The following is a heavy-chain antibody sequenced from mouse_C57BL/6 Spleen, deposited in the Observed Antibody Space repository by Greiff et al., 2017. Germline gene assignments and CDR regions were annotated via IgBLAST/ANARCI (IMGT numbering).Heavy chain of an antibody. D-gene: IGHD2-4*01. CDR1: GFTFSDFY. V-gene: IGHV7-1*01. CDR2: SRNKANDYTT. J-gene: IGHJ4*01. Sequence: EVKLMESGGGLVQSGRSLRLSCATSGFTFSDFYMAWVRQAPGTGLEWIAASRNKANDYTTEYSASVKGRFIVSRDTYQSILYLQMNDLRGEDTAIYYCERGRSYYDYEGYAMDYWGQGTSVTVSS. CDR3: ERGRSYYDYEGYAMDY.